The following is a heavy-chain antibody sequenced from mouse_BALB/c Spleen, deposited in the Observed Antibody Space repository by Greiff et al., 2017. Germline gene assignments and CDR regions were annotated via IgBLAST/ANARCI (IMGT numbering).Heavy chain of an antibody. CDR2: ISSGGST. CDR3: ARGGVTTRRDAMDY. CDR1: GFTFSSYA. D-gene: IGHD2-3*01. V-gene: IGHV5-6-5*01. J-gene: IGHJ4*01. Sequence: EVMLVESGGGLVKPGGSLKLSCAASGFTFSSYAMSWVRQTPEKRLEWVASISSGGSTYYPDSVKGRFTISRDNARNILYLQMSSLRSEDTAMYYCARGGVTTRRDAMDYWGQGTSVTVSS.